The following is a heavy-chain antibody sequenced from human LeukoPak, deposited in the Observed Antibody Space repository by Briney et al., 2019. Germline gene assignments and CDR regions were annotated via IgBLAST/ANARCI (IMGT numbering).Heavy chain of an antibody. J-gene: IGHJ4*02. CDR3: TRHDSDYGDYDPFDY. V-gene: IGHV3-73*01. D-gene: IGHD4-17*01. Sequence: PGGSLRLSCAASGFTFSGSAMHWVRQASGKGLEWVDRIRSEANSYATAYAASVKGRFTISRDDSKNTAYLQMNSLKTEDTAVYYCTRHDSDYGDYDPFDYWGQGTLVTVSS. CDR2: IRSEANSYAT. CDR1: GFTFSGSA.